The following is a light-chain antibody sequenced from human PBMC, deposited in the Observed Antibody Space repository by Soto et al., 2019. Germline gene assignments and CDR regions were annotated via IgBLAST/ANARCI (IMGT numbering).Light chain of an antibody. Sequence: IGMKQASGNLAVAPGERGTLSWSASQSVSSNLAWYQQKPGQAPRLLIYGASTRATGIPARFSGSGSGTEFTLTISSLQSEDFAVYYCQQYNNWPLTFGGGTKVDI. J-gene: IGKJ4*01. CDR1: QSVSSN. CDR2: GAS. CDR3: QQYNNWPLT. V-gene: IGKV3-15*01.